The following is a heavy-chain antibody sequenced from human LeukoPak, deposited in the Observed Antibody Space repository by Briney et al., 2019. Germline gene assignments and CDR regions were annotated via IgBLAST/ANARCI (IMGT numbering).Heavy chain of an antibody. J-gene: IGHJ4*02. V-gene: IGHV1-69*13. CDR3: ARHGAMIPDPFDY. D-gene: IGHD4/OR15-4a*01. CDR1: GGTFSSYV. CDR2: ILPIFGTA. Sequence: SVKVSCKASGGTFSSYVINWVRQAPGQGLEWMGGILPIFGTAIYAQHFQGRLTITADESTNSAYMELNRLRSDDTAVYYCARHGAMIPDPFDYWGQGTLVTVSS.